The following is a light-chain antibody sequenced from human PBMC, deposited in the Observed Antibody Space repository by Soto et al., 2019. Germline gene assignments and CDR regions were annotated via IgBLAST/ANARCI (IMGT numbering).Light chain of an antibody. J-gene: IGKJ2*01. CDR2: AAS. V-gene: IGKV1-39*01. Sequence: EMTQSPSSLSASVGDRVTITCRASQSISNNLNWYQFKPGKAPKLLIYAASNLQSGVPSTFSCSGFGTDFALTIFSLQPEDSATYYCQQSYGPPYTFVLGTKLEIK. CDR3: QQSYGPPYT. CDR1: QSISNN.